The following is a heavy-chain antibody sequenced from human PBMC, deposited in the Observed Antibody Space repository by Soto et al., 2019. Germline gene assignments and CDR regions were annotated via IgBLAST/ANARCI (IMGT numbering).Heavy chain of an antibody. Sequence: ASVKVSCKASGGTFSSYAISWVRQAPGQGLEWMGGIIPIFGTANYAQKFQGRVTITADESTSTAYMELSSLRSEDTAVYYCARDLSWGLYYYGMDVWGQGTTVTVSS. CDR1: GGTFSSYA. CDR3: ARDLSWGLYYYGMDV. CDR2: IIPIFGTA. D-gene: IGHD7-27*01. J-gene: IGHJ6*02. V-gene: IGHV1-69*13.